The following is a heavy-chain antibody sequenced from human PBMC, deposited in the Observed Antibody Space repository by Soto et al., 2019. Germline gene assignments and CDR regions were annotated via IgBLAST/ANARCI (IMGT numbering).Heavy chain of an antibody. CDR2: INHSGST. J-gene: IGHJ4*02. CDR3: ARGSRAPGTTFVY. CDR1: GGSFSGYY. Sequence: SETLSLTCAVYGGSFSGYYWSWIRQPPGKGLEWIGEINHSGSTNYNPSLKSRVTISVDTSKNQFSLKLSSVTAADTAVYYCARGSRAPGTTFVYWGQGTLVTVSS. D-gene: IGHD1-1*01. V-gene: IGHV4-34*01.